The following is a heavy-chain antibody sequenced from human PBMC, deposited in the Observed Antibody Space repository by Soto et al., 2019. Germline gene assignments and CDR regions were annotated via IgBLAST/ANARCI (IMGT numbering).Heavy chain of an antibody. Sequence: GGSLRLSCAASGFTVSSNYMSWVRQAPGKGLEWVSVIYSGGSTYYADSVKGRFTISRHNSKNTLYLQMNSLRAEDTAVYYCARVWGYYGSGSYYKPPISGYYMDVWGKGTTVTVSS. CDR2: IYSGGST. CDR1: GFTVSSNY. D-gene: IGHD3-10*01. V-gene: IGHV3-53*04. J-gene: IGHJ6*03. CDR3: ARVWGYYGSGSYYKPPISGYYMDV.